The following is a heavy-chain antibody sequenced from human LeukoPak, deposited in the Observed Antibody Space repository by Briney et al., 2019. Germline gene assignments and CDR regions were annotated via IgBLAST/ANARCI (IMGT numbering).Heavy chain of an antibody. CDR2: ISSSSSYI. Sequence: GGSLRLSCAASGFTFSNYSMNWVRQAPGKGLEWVSSISSSSSYIYYADSVKGRFTISRDNAKNSLYLQMNSLRAEDTAVYYCAREYYDSSGMAYYFDYWGQGTLVTVSS. CDR3: AREYYDSSGMAYYFDY. V-gene: IGHV3-21*01. J-gene: IGHJ4*02. CDR1: GFTFSNYS. D-gene: IGHD3-22*01.